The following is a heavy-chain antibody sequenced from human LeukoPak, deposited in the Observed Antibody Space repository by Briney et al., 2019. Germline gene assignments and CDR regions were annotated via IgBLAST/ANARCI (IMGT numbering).Heavy chain of an antibody. CDR2: YDRSNK. CDR3: AKDPRSDGDSFYYFDY. D-gene: IGHD4-17*01. CDR1: GFAFSSYG. Sequence: GRSLRLSCAASGFAFSSYGMHWVRQAPGRGLEWVATYDRSNKYYADSVKGRFTISRDNSKNTLYLQMNSLRAEDTAVYYCAKDPRSDGDSFYYFDYWGQGTLVTVSS. J-gene: IGHJ4*02. V-gene: IGHV3-30*18.